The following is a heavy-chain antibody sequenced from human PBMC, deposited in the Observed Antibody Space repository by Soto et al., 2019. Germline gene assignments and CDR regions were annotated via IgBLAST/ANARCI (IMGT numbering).Heavy chain of an antibody. V-gene: IGHV3-30*18. CDR1: GFTFNTNA. J-gene: IGHJ2*01. Sequence: QVQLMESGGGVVQPGRSLRLSCAASGFTFNTNAMHWVRQAPGKGLEWVAVITPDGTEQYYADSVKGRFTISRDNSKNTLYLQMNSLGLEDMSIYHCAKRGILGAQGMAYFDLWGRGTLVTVSS. CDR3: AKRGILGAQGMAYFDL. D-gene: IGHD1-26*01. CDR2: ITPDGTEQ.